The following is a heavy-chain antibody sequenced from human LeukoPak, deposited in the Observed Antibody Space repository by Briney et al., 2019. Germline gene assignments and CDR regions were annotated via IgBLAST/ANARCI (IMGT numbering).Heavy chain of an antibody. D-gene: IGHD3-22*01. V-gene: IGHV3-23*01. Sequence: GGSLRLSCAGSGFTFSDYAMSWVRQAPGKGLEWVSAISGSGRHIYYADSVKGRFTITRDNSENTLYLQMHSLRAEDTAVYYCARDRPNYYGSDGHYYRRDGDYWGRGTLVSVSS. CDR1: GFTFSDYA. J-gene: IGHJ4*02. CDR3: ARDRPNYYGSDGHYYRRDGDY. CDR2: ISGSGRHI.